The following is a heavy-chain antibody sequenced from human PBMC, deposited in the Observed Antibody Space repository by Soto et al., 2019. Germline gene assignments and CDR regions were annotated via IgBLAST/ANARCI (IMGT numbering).Heavy chain of an antibody. J-gene: IGHJ4*02. V-gene: IGHV3-49*04. CDR1: GFTFGGYA. CDR2: IRSKAYGGTT. D-gene: IGHD3-3*01. Sequence: GGSLRLSCTASGFTFGGYAMSWVRQAPGKGLEWLGFIRSKAYGGTTEYAASVKGRFTISRDDYKSIAYLQMSSLKTEDTAVYYCSRVNDFWSGYYTSSFDYWGQGTPVTVSS. CDR3: SRVNDFWSGYYTSSFDY.